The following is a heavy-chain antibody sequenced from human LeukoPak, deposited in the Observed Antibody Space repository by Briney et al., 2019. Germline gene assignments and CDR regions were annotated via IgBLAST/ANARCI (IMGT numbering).Heavy chain of an antibody. J-gene: IGHJ3*02. CDR2: IYPSDSDS. CDR1: GYTFPTHW. D-gene: IGHD2-2*02. V-gene: IGHV5-51*01. CDR3: ARRAAAIDAFDI. Sequence: GESLKISCKGSGYTFPTHWIGWARQMPGKGLEWMGIIYPSDSDSRYSPSFQGQVTISADKSISTAYLQWNSLKASDTAMYFCARRAAAIDAFDIWGQGTMVTVSS.